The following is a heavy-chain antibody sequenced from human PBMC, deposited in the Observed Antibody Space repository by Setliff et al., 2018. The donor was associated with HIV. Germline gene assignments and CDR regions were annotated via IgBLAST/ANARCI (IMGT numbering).Heavy chain of an antibody. CDR3: ARLGGGYYYYYMDV. CDR1: GFTFSDHY. V-gene: IGHV3-11*01. CDR2: ISGTATTI. J-gene: IGHJ6*03. D-gene: IGHD3-16*01. Sequence: GGSLRLSCASSGFTFSDHYMSWIRQAPGKGLEWVSSISGTATTIHYADSVKGRFTISRDNAKNSLYLQMNSLRAEDTAVYYCARLGGGYYYYYMDVWGKGTTVTVSS.